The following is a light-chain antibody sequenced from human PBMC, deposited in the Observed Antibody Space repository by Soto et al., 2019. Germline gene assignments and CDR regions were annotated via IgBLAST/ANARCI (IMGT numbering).Light chain of an antibody. J-gene: IGLJ1*01. CDR3: CSYAGGYTFV. CDR1: NGNIGAYNF. V-gene: IGLV2-11*01. Sequence: QSVLTQPRSVSGSPGQSVTISCTGANGNIGAYNFVSWYQLHPDKAPKVIIYDATKRPSGVPDRFSGSKSGNTASLTISGLQAEDEADYYCCSYAGGYTFVFGNGTKVTVL. CDR2: DAT.